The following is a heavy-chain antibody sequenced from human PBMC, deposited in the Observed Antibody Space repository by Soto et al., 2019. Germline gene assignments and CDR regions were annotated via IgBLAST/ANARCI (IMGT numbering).Heavy chain of an antibody. Sequence: GGSLRLSCAASGFTFSSYWMHWVRQAPGKGLVWVSRINSDGSSTSYADSVKGRFTISRDNAKNTLYLQMTSLRAEDTAVYYCAREGGGGSCYDYWGQGTLVTVSS. J-gene: IGHJ4*02. CDR1: GFTFSSYW. CDR2: INSDGSST. V-gene: IGHV3-74*01. CDR3: AREGGGGSCYDY. D-gene: IGHD2-15*01.